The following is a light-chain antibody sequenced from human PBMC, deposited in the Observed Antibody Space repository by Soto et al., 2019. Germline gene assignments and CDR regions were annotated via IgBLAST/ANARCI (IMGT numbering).Light chain of an antibody. CDR3: QQYYNWRRT. CDR1: QSVSNY. CDR2: DVS. Sequence: TVMTQSPATLSVSPGGRATLSCRASQSVSNYLAWYQQKTGQAPRLLIYDVSTRATGVPARFSGSGSGTEFTLTITSLQSEDFAVYYCQQYYNWRRTFGQGNKVDIK. J-gene: IGKJ1*01. V-gene: IGKV3-15*01.